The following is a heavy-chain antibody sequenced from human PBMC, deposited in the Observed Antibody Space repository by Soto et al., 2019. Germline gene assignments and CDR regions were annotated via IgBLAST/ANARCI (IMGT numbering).Heavy chain of an antibody. CDR1: GDSINSSDHY. D-gene: IGHD3-10*01. V-gene: IGHV4-31*03. CDR3: ARAALYNRGHCWFDP. J-gene: IGHJ5*02. Sequence: SETLSLTCIVSGDSINSSDHYWSWIRQRPGKGLEWMGYIFYVGSAYYNPSLESRVSMSVDTSRNQFSLKLTSVIAADTAVYYCARAALYNRGHCWFDPWGQGTLVTVSS. CDR2: IFYVGSA.